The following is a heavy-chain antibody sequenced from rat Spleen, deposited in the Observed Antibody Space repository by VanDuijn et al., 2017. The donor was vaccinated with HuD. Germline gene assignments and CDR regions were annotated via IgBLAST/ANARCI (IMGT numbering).Heavy chain of an antibody. CDR1: GFTFSIYG. J-gene: IGHJ4*01. D-gene: IGHD1-10*01. CDR3: ARHNNYYVMDA. CDR2: IGTGGGNT. V-gene: IGHV5S13*01. Sequence: EVQVVDHGGGLEQPGRSLKLSCAPSGFTFSIYGLAWVRQAPTKGLEWVASIGTGGGNTYYRDSVKGRFTISRDNAKSTLYLQMDSLRSEDTATYYCARHNNYYVMDAWGQGASVTVSS.